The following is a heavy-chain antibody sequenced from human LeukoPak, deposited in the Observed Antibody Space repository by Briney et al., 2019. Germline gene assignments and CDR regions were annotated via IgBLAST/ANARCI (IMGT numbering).Heavy chain of an antibody. J-gene: IGHJ5*02. CDR1: GYTFTSYD. CDR3: ARGSGWYNWFDP. CDR2: INPNSGGT. D-gene: IGHD6-19*01. Sequence: GASVKVSCKASGYTFTSYDINWVRQATGQGLEWMGWINPNSGGTNYAQKFQGRVTMTRDTSISTAYMELSRLRSDDTAVYYCARGSGWYNWFDPWGQGTLVTVSS. V-gene: IGHV1-2*02.